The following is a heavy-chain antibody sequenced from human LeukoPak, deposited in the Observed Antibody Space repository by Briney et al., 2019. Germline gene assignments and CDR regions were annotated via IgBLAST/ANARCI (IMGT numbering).Heavy chain of an antibody. J-gene: IGHJ4*02. CDR3: TTDVAVLRYFDWLSDFDY. CDR2: IKSKTDGGTT. D-gene: IGHD3-9*01. Sequence: NPGGPRRFSFQASGFTFRNAWMTGFRQAPGKGWNGLGGIKSKTDGGTTDYAAPVKGRFTISRDDSKNTLYLQMNSLKTEDTAVYYCTTDVAVLRYFDWLSDFDYWGQGTLVTVS. CDR1: GFTFRNAW. V-gene: IGHV3-15*01.